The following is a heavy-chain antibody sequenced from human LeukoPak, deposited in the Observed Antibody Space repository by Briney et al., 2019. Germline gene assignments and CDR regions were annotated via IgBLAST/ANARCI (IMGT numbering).Heavy chain of an antibody. Sequence: GGYLRLSCAASGFTFSSYWTHWVRQAPGKGVAWVSRINSDGSTTNYADSVKSRFTISRDNAKDTLYLQMNSLRAEDTAVYYCARGTKGYYYFDYWGQGTLVTVSS. D-gene: IGHD3-22*01. CDR1: GFTFSSYW. J-gene: IGHJ4*02. CDR3: ARGTKGYYYFDY. V-gene: IGHV3-74*01. CDR2: INSDGSTT.